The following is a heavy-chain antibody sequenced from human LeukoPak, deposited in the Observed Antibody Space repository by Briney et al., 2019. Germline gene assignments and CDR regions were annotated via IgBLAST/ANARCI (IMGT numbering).Heavy chain of an antibody. D-gene: IGHD2-2*01. J-gene: IGHJ4*02. Sequence: SETLSLTCTVSGGSISNYYWSWIRQPPGKGLEWMGYIYYSGNTNYNPSLKSRVTISVDTSKNQFSLKQNSVTAADPAVYYCARVRYCSTNRCYDREFDNWGQGTLVTVSS. CDR1: GGSISNYY. CDR2: IYYSGNT. V-gene: IGHV4-59*01. CDR3: ARVRYCSTNRCYDREFDN.